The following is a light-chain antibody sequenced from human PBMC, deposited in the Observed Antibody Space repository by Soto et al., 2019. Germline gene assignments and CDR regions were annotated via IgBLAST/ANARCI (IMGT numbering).Light chain of an antibody. CDR1: QSISIW. V-gene: IGKV1-5*03. Sequence: DIQMTQSPSTLSASVGDTVTITCRASQSISIWLAWYQQKPGKAPKLLIYKASILEGGVPSKFRGSRSGTEFTLTISSLQPDDFATYSFKLYNSTSAWTFGQGTRVDIK. J-gene: IGKJ1*01. CDR2: KAS. CDR3: KLYNSTSAWT.